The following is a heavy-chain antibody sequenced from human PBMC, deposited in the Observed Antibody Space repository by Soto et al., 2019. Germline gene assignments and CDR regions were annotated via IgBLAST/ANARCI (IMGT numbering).Heavy chain of an antibody. V-gene: IGHV3-30-3*01. CDR1: GFTFSSSA. Sequence: QVQLVESGGGVVQPGRSLRLSCAASGFTFSSSAMHWVRQAPGKGLEWVAVISYDGSNKFYADSVKGRFTISRDNSKNTLYLQMNSLRAEDTAVYYCARDPQHPEGGYWGQGTLVTVSS. D-gene: IGHD2-15*01. CDR2: ISYDGSNK. CDR3: ARDPQHPEGGY. J-gene: IGHJ4*02.